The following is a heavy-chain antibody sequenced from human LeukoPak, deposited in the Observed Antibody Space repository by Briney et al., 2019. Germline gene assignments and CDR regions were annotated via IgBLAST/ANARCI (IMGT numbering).Heavy chain of an antibody. Sequence: ASVKVSCKASGGTFSSYAISWVRQAPGQGLEWMGGIIPIFGTANYAQKFQGRVTITTDESTSTAYMELSSLRSEDTAVYYCARDNRDTAMVNYYYYYMDVWGKGTTVTVSS. V-gene: IGHV1-69*05. CDR2: IIPIFGTA. CDR3: ARDNRDTAMVNYYYYYMDV. D-gene: IGHD5-18*01. CDR1: GGTFSSYA. J-gene: IGHJ6*03.